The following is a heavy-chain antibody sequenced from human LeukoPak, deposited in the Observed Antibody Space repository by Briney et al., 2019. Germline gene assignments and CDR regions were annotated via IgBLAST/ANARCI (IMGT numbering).Heavy chain of an antibody. CDR2: INPRGGST. J-gene: IGHJ5*02. CDR3: ARSPGIAVAVNWFDP. CDR1: GYTFTSYY. V-gene: IGHV1-46*01. D-gene: IGHD6-19*01. Sequence: ASVKVSCKASGYTFTSYYMHWVRQAPGQGLEWMGIINPRGGSTSYAQKFQGRVTMTRDMSTSTVYMELSSLRSEDTAVYYCARSPGIAVAVNWFDPWGQGTLVTVSS.